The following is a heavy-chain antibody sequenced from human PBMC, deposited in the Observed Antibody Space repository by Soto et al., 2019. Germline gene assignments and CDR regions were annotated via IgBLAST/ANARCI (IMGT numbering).Heavy chain of an antibody. D-gene: IGHD3-3*01. V-gene: IGHV1-18*04. CDR3: AREINVRDYDFCSGPIYYDYGMDV. CDR2: ISAYNGNT. CDR1: GYTFTSYG. J-gene: IGHJ6*02. Sequence: QVQLVQSGAEVKKPGASVKVSCKASGYTFTSYGISWVRQAPGQGHEWMGWISAYNGNTNYAQKLQGRVTMTTDTSTSTAYMALRSLRSAGTAVYSWAREINVRDYDFCSGPIYYDYGMDVWGQGPTVTVSS.